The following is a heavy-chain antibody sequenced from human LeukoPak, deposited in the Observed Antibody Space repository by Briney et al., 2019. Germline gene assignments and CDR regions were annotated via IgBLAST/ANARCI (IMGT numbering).Heavy chain of an antibody. CDR1: GGSISSYY. D-gene: IGHD6-13*01. Sequence: PSETLSPTCPVSGGSISSYYWRWIRQPARNGLGWIGRIYTGGSTNYNPSLKSRVTMSVDTSKNQISLTLSSVTAADTAVYYCAGGTIAAACPLELDYWGQGTLVTVSS. V-gene: IGHV4-4*07. J-gene: IGHJ4*02. CDR2: IYTGGST. CDR3: AGGTIAAACPLELDY.